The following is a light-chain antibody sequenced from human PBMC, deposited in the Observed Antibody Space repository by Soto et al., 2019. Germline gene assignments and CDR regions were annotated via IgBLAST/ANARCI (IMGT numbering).Light chain of an antibody. CDR1: QSVSSSY. CDR2: GAS. V-gene: IGKV3-20*01. J-gene: IGKJ2*01. CDR3: QQYDSSPVT. Sequence: ENVLTQSPGTLSLSTGESATLSCRASQSVSSSYLTWYQQKPGQAPRLLIYGASSRATDIPDRFSGSGSWTEFTLTISRLEPEDFAVYYCQQYDSSPVTFGQGTKLEIK.